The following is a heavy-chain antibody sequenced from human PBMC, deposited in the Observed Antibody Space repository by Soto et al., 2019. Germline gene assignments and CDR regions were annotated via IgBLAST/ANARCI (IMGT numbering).Heavy chain of an antibody. Sequence: KTSETLSLTCTVSGGSISSYYWSWIRQPPGKGLEWIGYIYYSGSTNYNPSLKSRVTISVDTSKNQFSLKLSSVTAADTAVYYCARAPLWTTFDYWGQGTLVTV. V-gene: IGHV4-59*01. J-gene: IGHJ4*02. D-gene: IGHD4-17*01. CDR1: GGSISSYY. CDR2: IYYSGST. CDR3: ARAPLWTTFDY.